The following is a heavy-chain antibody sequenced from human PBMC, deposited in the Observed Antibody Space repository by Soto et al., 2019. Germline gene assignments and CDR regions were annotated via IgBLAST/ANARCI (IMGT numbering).Heavy chain of an antibody. V-gene: IGHV1-69*13. D-gene: IGHD2-15*01. CDR2: ISPIFGTA. J-gene: IGHJ3*02. CDR3: ARDWVKTRPYGYCSGGSCYESNAFDI. Sequence: ASVKVSCKASGGNVSSYAISLVRQAPRHAREWTGGISPIFGTAHYAQKFRGRVTITADESTSTAYMELSSLRSEDTAVYYCARDWVKTRPYGYCSGGSCYESNAFDIWGQGTMVTVSS. CDR1: GGNVSSYA.